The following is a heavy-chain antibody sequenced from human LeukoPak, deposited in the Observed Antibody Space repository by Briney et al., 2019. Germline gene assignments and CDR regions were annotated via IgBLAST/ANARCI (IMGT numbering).Heavy chain of an antibody. D-gene: IGHD5-24*01. CDR1: GFTFSSYS. Sequence: GGSLRLSCAASGFTFSSYSMNWVRQAPGKGLEGVSFISSSSSTIYYADSVKGRFTISRDNAKNSLYLQMNSLRAEDTAVYYCARAAGGRWLQFDRVYYMDVWGKGTTVTISS. V-gene: IGHV3-48*01. CDR3: ARAAGGRWLQFDRVYYMDV. J-gene: IGHJ6*03. CDR2: ISSSSSTI.